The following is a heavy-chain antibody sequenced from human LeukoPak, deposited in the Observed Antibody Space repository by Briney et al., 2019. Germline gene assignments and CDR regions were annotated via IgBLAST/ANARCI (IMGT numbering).Heavy chain of an antibody. V-gene: IGHV3-23*01. CDR3: AKERIVGAIVDY. D-gene: IGHD1-26*01. J-gene: IGHJ4*02. CDR1: GFTFSSYA. Sequence: WGSLRLSCAASGFTFSSYAMSWVSQAPGQGLEWVSAISGSGGSTYYADSVKGRFTISRDNSKNTLYLQMNSLRAEDTAVYYCAKERIVGAIVDYWGQGTLVTVSS. CDR2: ISGSGGST.